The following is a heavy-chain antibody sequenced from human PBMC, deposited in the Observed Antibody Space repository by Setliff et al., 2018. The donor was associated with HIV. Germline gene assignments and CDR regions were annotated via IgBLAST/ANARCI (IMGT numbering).Heavy chain of an antibody. J-gene: IGHJ3*02. CDR1: GYTFTNFG. CDR3: ANYYYDSSGLFPRDAFDI. D-gene: IGHD3-22*01. CDR2: ISAYNGNT. V-gene: IGHV1-18*01. Sequence: ASVKVSCKASGYTFTNFGIGWVRQAPGQGLEWMGWISAYNGNTNYAQKFQGRVTITADKSTSTAYMELSSLRSEDTAVYYCANYYYDSSGLFPRDAFDIWGQGTMVTVSS.